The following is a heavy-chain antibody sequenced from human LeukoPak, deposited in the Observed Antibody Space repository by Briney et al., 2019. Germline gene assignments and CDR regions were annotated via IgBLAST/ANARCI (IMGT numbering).Heavy chain of an antibody. CDR3: AGVVPAAHFDY. J-gene: IGHJ4*02. CDR2: IYYSGST. V-gene: IGHV4-31*03. D-gene: IGHD2-2*01. CDR1: GGSISSGGYY. Sequence: PSETLSLTCTVSGGSISSGGYYWSWIRQHPGKGLEWIGYIYYSGSTYYNPSLKSRVTISVDTSENQFSLKLSSVTAADTAVYYCAGVVPAAHFDYWGQGTLVTVSS.